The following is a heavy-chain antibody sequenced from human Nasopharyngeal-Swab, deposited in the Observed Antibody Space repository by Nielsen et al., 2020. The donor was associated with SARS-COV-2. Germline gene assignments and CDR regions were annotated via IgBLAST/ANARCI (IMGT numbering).Heavy chain of an antibody. CDR1: GFTFSAHY. J-gene: IGHJ6*02. V-gene: IGHV3-72*01. Sequence: SCAASGFTFSAHYMDWVRQAPGKGLAWVGRSRNKANSYTTEYAASVKGRFTISRDDSKNSLYLQMRSLRTEDTALYYCARDLSSIWTSGLGVWGQGTTVIVSS. D-gene: IGHD6-13*01. CDR2: SRNKANSYTT. CDR3: ARDLSSIWTSGLGV.